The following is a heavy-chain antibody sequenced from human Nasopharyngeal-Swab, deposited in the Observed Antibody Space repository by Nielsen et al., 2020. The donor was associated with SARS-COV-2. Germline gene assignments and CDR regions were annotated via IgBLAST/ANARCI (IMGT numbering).Heavy chain of an antibody. V-gene: IGHV3-7*01. J-gene: IGHJ6*02. Sequence: SCAASGFTFSSYWMSWVRQAPGKGLEWVANIKQDGSEKYYVDSVKGRFTISRDNAKNSLYLQMNSLRAEDTAVYYCARSRRYYYGSGAVSDYYYGMDVWGQGTTVTVSS. CDR1: GFTFSSYW. CDR3: ARSRRYYYGSGAVSDYYYGMDV. D-gene: IGHD3-10*01. CDR2: IKQDGSEK.